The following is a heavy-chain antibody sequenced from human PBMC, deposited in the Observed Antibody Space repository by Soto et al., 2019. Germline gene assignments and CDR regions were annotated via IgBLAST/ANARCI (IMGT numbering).Heavy chain of an antibody. CDR3: ARKDKSGYFNWFDP. V-gene: IGHV5-51*01. D-gene: IGHD3-22*01. CDR2: IFPSDSDT. Sequence: GESLKISCRTSGYKFTSPWIAWVRQMPGKGLEWMGIIFPSDSDTRYSPSFQGQVTISADRSTSTVFLQWASLKASDTAVYFCARKDKSGYFNWFDPWGQGTLVTVSS. CDR1: GYKFTSPW. J-gene: IGHJ5*02.